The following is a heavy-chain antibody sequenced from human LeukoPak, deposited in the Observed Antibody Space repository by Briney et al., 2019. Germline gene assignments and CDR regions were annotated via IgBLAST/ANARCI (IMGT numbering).Heavy chain of an antibody. V-gene: IGHV3-7*01. J-gene: IGHJ6*03. Sequence: PGGSLRLSCAASGFTFSSYWMSWVRQTPGKGLEWVANIKQDGSEKYYVDSMKGRFTISRDNAKNSLYLQMNSLRAEDTAVYYCARTKNIVVVVAATHHYYMDVWGKGTTVTVSS. CDR3: ARTKNIVVVVAATHHYYMDV. CDR2: IKQDGSEK. D-gene: IGHD2-15*01. CDR1: GFTFSSYW.